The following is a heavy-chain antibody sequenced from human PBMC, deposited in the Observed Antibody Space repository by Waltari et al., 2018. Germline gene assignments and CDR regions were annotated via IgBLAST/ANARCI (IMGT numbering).Heavy chain of an antibody. CDR1: GGSISSGGYY. CDR3: ARGFRDGYNRYYFDY. V-gene: IGHV4-31*03. J-gene: IGHJ4*02. Sequence: QVQLQESGPGLVKPSQTLSLTCTVSGGSISSGGYYWSWIRQHPGKGLEWIGYIYYSGSTNYNPSLKSRVTISVDTSKNQFSLKLSSVTAADTAVYYCARGFRDGYNRYYFDYWGQGTLVTVSS. D-gene: IGHD5-12*01. CDR2: IYYSGST.